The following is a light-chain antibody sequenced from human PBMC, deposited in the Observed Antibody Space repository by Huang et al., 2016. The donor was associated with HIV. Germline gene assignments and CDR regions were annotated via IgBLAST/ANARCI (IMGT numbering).Light chain of an antibody. CDR3: QERIQWPRLT. J-gene: IGKJ4*01. CDR1: QNVTDS. Sequence: EIVLTQSPATLSLSPGERATLSCRASQNVTDSLAWYRQKPGQASSLLIYRAANRATGTPARFSGSGSGTDFTLTISGLEPEDFAIYYCQERIQWPRLTFGGGTKVEIK. CDR2: RAA. V-gene: IGKV3-11*01.